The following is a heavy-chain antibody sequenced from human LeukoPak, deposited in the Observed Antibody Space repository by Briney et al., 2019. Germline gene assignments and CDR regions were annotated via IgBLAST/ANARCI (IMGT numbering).Heavy chain of an antibody. CDR3: ARSLGYCSGGSCYPFDC. D-gene: IGHD2-15*01. CDR1: GFTFNTYA. V-gene: IGHV3-30-3*01. CDR2: ITSDGSKK. J-gene: IGHJ4*02. Sequence: PGRSLRLSCAASGFTFNTYALHWIRQAPGKGLEWVAAITSDGSKKYYADSVKGRFTISRDNAKSSLYLQMNSLRAEDTAVYYCARSLGYCSGGSCYPFDCWGQGTLVTVSS.